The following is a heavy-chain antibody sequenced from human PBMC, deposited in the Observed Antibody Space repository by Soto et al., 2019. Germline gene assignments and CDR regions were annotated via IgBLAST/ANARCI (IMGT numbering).Heavy chain of an antibody. V-gene: IGHV3-30-3*01. J-gene: IGHJ4*02. CDR2: ISYDGSNK. CDR1: GFTFSSYA. CDR3: ARASGSYFNFDY. D-gene: IGHD1-26*01. Sequence: QVQLVESGGGVVQPGRSLRLSCAASGFTFSSYAMHWVRQAPGKGLEWVAVISYDGSNKYYADSVKGRFTISRDNSKNTLYLQMNSLRAEDTAVYYCARASGSYFNFDYWGQGTLVTVSS.